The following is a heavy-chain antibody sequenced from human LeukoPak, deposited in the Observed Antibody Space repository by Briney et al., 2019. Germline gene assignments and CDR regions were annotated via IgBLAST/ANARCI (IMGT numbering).Heavy chain of an antibody. J-gene: IGHJ4*02. CDR1: GGSISSNY. D-gene: IGHD2-8*01. CDR3: ARYHCTNGVCYYFDY. V-gene: IGHV4-59*01. CDR2: IYYSGST. Sequence: SETLSLTCTVSGGSISSNYWSWIRQPPGKGLEWIGYIYYSGSTNFNPSLKSRVTTSVDTSKNQFSLKLRSVTAADTAVYYCARYHCTNGVCYYFDYWGQGTLVTVSS.